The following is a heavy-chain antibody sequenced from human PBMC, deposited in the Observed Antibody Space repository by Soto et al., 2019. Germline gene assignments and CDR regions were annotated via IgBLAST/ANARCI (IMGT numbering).Heavy chain of an antibody. J-gene: IGHJ6*02. D-gene: IGHD3-10*01. CDR3: ASTPRRYYYGSGSYFPPSDYYYGMDV. CDR2: ISAYNGNT. V-gene: IGHV1-18*01. Sequence: DSVKGSCKASGYTFTSYFISWVRQAPGQGLEWMGWISAYNGNTNYAQKLQGRVTMTTDTSTSTAYMELRSLRSDDTAVYYCASTPRRYYYGSGSYFPPSDYYYGMDVWGQGTTVTVSS. CDR1: GYTFTSYF.